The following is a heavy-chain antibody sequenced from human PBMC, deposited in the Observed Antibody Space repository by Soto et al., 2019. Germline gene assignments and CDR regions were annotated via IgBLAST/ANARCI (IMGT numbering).Heavy chain of an antibody. Sequence: PGGSLRLSCAASWFTFSDSAMHWVRQASGKGLEWVGRIRSKANSYATAYAASVKGRFTISRDDSKNTAYLQMNSLKTEDTAVYYCTRHLPDIVVVPASDGMDVWGQGTTVTVSS. V-gene: IGHV3-73*01. CDR3: TRHLPDIVVVPASDGMDV. CDR2: IRSKANSYAT. D-gene: IGHD2-2*01. J-gene: IGHJ6*02. CDR1: WFTFSDSA.